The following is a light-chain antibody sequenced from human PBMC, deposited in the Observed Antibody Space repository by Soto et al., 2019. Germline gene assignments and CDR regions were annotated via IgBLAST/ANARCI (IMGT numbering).Light chain of an antibody. CDR1: QSVISS. J-gene: IGKJ4*01. CDR3: QHYNNWLGT. V-gene: IGKV3-15*01. CDR2: GAS. Sequence: EIVVTQSPALVSVSPGERVTLSCRASQSVISSLAWYQQKLGQAPRLLIYGASTRATGIPARFSGSGSGTEFFLNISSLQSEDSAIYYCQHYNNWLGTFGGWTKVEIK.